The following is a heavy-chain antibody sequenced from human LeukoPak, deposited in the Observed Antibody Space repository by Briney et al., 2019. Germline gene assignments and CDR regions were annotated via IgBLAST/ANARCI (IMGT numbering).Heavy chain of an antibody. J-gene: IGHJ5*02. CDR1: GGSLSSYY. CDR2: IYYSGST. D-gene: IGHD4-23*01. V-gene: IGHV4-59*03. CDR3: ACGGVNSRFDP. Sequence: PSGTLSLTCTVSGGSLSSYYWSWIRQPPRKGLEWIGYIYYSGSTNYNPSLKSRVTISLDTSNNRFSLNLISVTAANTAVYFCACGGVNSRFDPWGQGTLVTVSS.